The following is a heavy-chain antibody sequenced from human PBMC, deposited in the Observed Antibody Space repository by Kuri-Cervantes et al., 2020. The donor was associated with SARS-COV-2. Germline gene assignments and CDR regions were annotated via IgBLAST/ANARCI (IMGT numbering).Heavy chain of an antibody. CDR3: ARDHIAVAGWACKSSYYYDMDV. V-gene: IGHV4-4*07. CDR2: IYTSGST. J-gene: IGHJ6*03. CDR1: GGSISSYY. Sequence: AGSLTLSCTVSGGSISSYYWSWIRQPAGKGLEWIGRIYTSGSTNYNPSLKSRVTMSVDTSKNQFSLKLSSVTAADTAVYYCARDHIAVAGWACKSSYYYDMDVWGKGTMVTVSS. D-gene: IGHD6-19*01.